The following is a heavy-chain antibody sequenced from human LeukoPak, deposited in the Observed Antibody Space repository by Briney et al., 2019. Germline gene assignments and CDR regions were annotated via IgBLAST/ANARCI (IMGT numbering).Heavy chain of an antibody. Sequence: ASVKVSCKASGYTFTSYDINWVRQATGQGLEWMGWMNPNSGNTGYAQKFQGRVTMTRDTSISTAYMELSRLRSDDTAVYYCARDGGSSVTDAFDIWGQGTMVTVSS. CDR2: MNPNSGNT. CDR1: GYTFTSYD. V-gene: IGHV1-8*01. D-gene: IGHD6-6*01. CDR3: ARDGGSSVTDAFDI. J-gene: IGHJ3*02.